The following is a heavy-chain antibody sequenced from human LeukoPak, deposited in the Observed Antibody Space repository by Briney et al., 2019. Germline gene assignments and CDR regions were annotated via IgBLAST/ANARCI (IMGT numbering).Heavy chain of an antibody. CDR1: GYTFTGYY. D-gene: IGHD2-21*02. V-gene: IGHV1-2*04. CDR3: ASCGGDCFNDYYGMDV. Sequence: ASVKVSCKASGYTFTGYYMHWVRQAPGQGLEWMGWINPNSGGTNYAQKFQGWVTMTRDTSISTAYMELSRLRSDDTAVYYCASCGGDCFNDYYGMDVWGQGTTVTVSS. J-gene: IGHJ6*02. CDR2: INPNSGGT.